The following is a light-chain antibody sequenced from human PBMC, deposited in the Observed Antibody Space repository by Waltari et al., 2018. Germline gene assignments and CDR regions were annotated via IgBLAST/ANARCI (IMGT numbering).Light chain of an antibody. CDR2: RND. CDR1: YSNIGRHT. V-gene: IGLV1-44*01. Sequence: SVLTQPPSASGTPGQRLTIPCSGTYSNIGRHTVNWTQVLPGKAPKLLIYRNDQRPLGVPERFSGSKSGSSATLTISGPQSEDEADYFCAAWEDGVNIHYVFGSGTKVTVL. CDR3: AAWEDGVNIHYV. J-gene: IGLJ1*01.